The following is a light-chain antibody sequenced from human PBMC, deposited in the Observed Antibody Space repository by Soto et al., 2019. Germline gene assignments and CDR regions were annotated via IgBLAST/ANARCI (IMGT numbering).Light chain of an antibody. CDR1: QSLLHSNGYNY. V-gene: IGKV2-28*01. Sequence: DIVMTQSPLSLPVTPGEPASISCRSSQSLLHSNGYNYLDWYLQKPGQSPQLLIYLGSNRASGVTDRFSGGGSGTDFTLKISRVEAEDVGVYYCMQALQTPFAFGPGTKVDIK. CDR3: MQALQTPFA. J-gene: IGKJ3*01. CDR2: LGS.